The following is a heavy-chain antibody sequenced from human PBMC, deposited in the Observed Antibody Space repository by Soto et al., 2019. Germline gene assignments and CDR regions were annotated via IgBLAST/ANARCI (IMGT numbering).Heavy chain of an antibody. Sequence: EVQLVESGGGLVQPGGSLRLSCAASGFTFSSYWMHWVRQAPGKGLVWVSSISTDASSTSYADSVKGRFTISRDNAKKTLYLQMNSVRAEYTAVDYCARLPNKSPQNWGQGTLCIVS. V-gene: IGHV3-74*02. CDR2: ISTDASST. CDR1: GFTFSSYW. CDR3: ARLPNKSPQN. J-gene: IGHJ1*01.